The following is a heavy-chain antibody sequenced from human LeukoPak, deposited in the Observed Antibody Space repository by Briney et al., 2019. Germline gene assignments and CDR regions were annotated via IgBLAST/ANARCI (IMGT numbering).Heavy chain of an antibody. J-gene: IGHJ6*04. CDR2: IIPIFGTA. V-gene: IGHV1-69*13. Sequence: AASVKVSCKASGGTFSSYAISWVRQAPGQGLEWMGGIIPIFGTANYAQKFQGRVTITADESTSTAYMELSSLRSEDTAVYYCALRYFDWLSGSRVYYYYGMDVWGKGTTVTVSS. CDR1: GGTFSSYA. D-gene: IGHD3-9*01. CDR3: ALRYFDWLSGSRVYYYYGMDV.